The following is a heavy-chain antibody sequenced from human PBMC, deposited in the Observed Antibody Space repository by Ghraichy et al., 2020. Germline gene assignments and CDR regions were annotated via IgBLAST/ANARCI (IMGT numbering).Heavy chain of an antibody. CDR3: ARGQTHRRPRNIAAPRGYYYYGMDV. CDR1: GGSFSGYY. D-gene: IGHD2-15*01. V-gene: IGHV4-34*01. CDR2: INHSGST. J-gene: IGHJ6*02. Sequence: SETLSLTCAVYGGSFSGYYWSWIRQPPGKGLEWIGEINHSGSTNYNPSLKSRVTISVDTSKNQFSLKLSSVTAADTAVYYCARGQTHRRPRNIAAPRGYYYYGMDVWGQGTTVTVSS.